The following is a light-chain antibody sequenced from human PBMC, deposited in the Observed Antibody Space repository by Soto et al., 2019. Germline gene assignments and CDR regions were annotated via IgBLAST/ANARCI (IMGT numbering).Light chain of an antibody. J-gene: IGKJ1*01. CDR2: DAS. Sequence: EIVLTQSPGTLSLSPGERATLSCRASQSVSSSYLAWYQQKPGQAPRLLIYDASSRATGIPDRFSGSGSGTDFTLTISRLEPEDFAVYDCQQYASSPRTFGQGTKVEIK. CDR1: QSVSSSY. CDR3: QQYASSPRT. V-gene: IGKV3-20*01.